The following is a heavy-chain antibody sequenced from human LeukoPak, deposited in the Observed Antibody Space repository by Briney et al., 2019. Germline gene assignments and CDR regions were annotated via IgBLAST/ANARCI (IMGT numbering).Heavy chain of an antibody. CDR2: INPNSGDT. CDR3: ARDRVGYCSSTSCYFFGVGYYYYGMDV. Sequence: ASVKVSCKASGYTFTGYYVHWVRQAPGQGLEWMGRINPNSGDTNYAQKFQGWVTMTRDTSISTAYMELSRLRSDDTAVYYCARDRVGYCSSTSCYFFGVGYYYYGMDVWGQGTTVTVSS. J-gene: IGHJ6*02. V-gene: IGHV1-2*04. D-gene: IGHD2-2*01. CDR1: GYTFTGYY.